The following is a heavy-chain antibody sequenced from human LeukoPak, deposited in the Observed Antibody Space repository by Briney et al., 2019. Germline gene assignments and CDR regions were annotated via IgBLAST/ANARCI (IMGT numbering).Heavy chain of an antibody. J-gene: IGHJ5*02. CDR1: GGSISSGDYY. D-gene: IGHD1-14*01. V-gene: IGHV4-30-4*01. CDR3: ARALRSPETNWFDP. Sequence: SETLSLTCTVSGGSISSGDYYWSWIRQPPGKGLGWIGYIYYSGSTYYNPSLQSRVTISVDTSKNQFSLKLSSVTAADTAVYYCARALRSPETNWFDPWGQGTLVTVSS. CDR2: IYYSGST.